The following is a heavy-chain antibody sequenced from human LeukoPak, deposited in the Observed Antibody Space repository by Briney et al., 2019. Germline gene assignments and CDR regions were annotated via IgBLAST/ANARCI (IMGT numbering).Heavy chain of an antibody. CDR3: ARGTRTTVTRPFDP. V-gene: IGHV4-39*07. CDR1: GGSISSGGYY. D-gene: IGHD4-17*01. Sequence: SETLSLTCTVSGGSISSGGYYWSWIRQPPGKGLEWIGEINHSGSTNYNPSLKSRVTISVDTSKNQFSLKLSSVTAADTAVYYCARGTRTTVTRPFDPWGQGTLVTVSS. J-gene: IGHJ5*02. CDR2: INHSGST.